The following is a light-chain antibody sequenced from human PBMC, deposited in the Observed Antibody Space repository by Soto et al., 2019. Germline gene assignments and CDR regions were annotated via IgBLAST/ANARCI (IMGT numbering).Light chain of an antibody. J-gene: IGKJ1*01. CDR3: QQSYSGRT. V-gene: IGKV1-39*01. Sequence: DIQMTQSPSSLSASVGDRVTITCRASETIRSYLNWYQQRPGKAPRLLIYAASSLQSGVPSRFSGSGSGTDFSLTINSLQPEDFATYYCQQSYSGRTFGHGTKVEIK. CDR2: AAS. CDR1: ETIRSY.